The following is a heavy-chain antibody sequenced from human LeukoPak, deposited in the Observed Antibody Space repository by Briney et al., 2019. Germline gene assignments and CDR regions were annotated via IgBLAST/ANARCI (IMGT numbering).Heavy chain of an antibody. CDR1: GGSFSGYY. CDR2: INHSGST. CDR3: ARGATINNIWFDP. D-gene: IGHD5-24*01. J-gene: IGHJ5*02. Sequence: SETLSLTCAVYGGSFSGYYWSWIRQPPGKGLEWIGEINHSGSTNYNPSLKSRVTISVDTSKNQFSLKLSSVTAADTAVYYCARGATINNIWFDPWGQGTLVTVSS. V-gene: IGHV4-34*01.